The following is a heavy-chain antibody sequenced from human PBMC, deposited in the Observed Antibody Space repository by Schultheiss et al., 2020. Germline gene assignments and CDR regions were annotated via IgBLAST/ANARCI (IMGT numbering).Heavy chain of an antibody. Sequence: GESLKISCAASGFTFSSYWMTWIRQAPGEGLEWVANIKEDGSAGYYVDSVKGRFTISRDNADNSLYLQLNNLRVDDTAVYYCTRDTGCSGGRCYSYYDLWGQGTLVTVSS. V-gene: IGHV3-7*01. CDR1: GFTFSSYW. CDR3: TRDTGCSGGRCYSYYDL. J-gene: IGHJ5*02. D-gene: IGHD2-15*01. CDR2: IKEDGSAG.